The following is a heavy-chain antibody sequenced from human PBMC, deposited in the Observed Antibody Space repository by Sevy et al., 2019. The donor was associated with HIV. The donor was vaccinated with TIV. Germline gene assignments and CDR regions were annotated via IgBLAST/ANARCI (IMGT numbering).Heavy chain of an antibody. Sequence: SESLSLTCTVSGGSISSSSYYWAWIRQSPGNGLEWIGSIYYTGTTHSNPSLKSRVTISKDISKNQFFLRLRSVTAADTAMYFCARPHSMASYTLDVWGQGTKVTVSS. CDR1: GGSISSSSYY. J-gene: IGHJ6*02. V-gene: IGHV4-39*01. CDR3: ARPHSMASYTLDV. D-gene: IGHD3-10*01. CDR2: IYYTGTT.